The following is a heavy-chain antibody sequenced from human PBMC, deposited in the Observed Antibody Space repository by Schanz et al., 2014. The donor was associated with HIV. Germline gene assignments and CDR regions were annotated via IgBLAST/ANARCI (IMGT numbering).Heavy chain of an antibody. J-gene: IGHJ4*02. CDR1: GYTFTRHF. CDR2: INPIDGMT. CDR3: ARAPYTSGWYGVDY. D-gene: IGHD6-19*01. Sequence: QVQLVQSGAEVKKPGASVKLSCKASGYTFTRHFIHWLRQAPGQGPEWTGIINPIDGMTSYAQKLHGRGTLTRETSTSTVYMDLRSLRSEDTAVYYCARAPYTSGWYGVDYWGQGTLVTVSS. V-gene: IGHV1-46*01.